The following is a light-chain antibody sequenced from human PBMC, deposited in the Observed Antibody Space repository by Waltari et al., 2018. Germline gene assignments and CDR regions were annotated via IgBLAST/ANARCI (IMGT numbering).Light chain of an antibody. V-gene: IGLV2-14*01. CDR1: SSDVGAYNY. J-gene: IGLJ2*01. CDR3: SSFSSSRSVL. Sequence: QSALTQPASVSGSPGQSITISCTWTSSDVGAYNYVSWYQHYPGKAPKLMIYEVSNRPSGISNRFSGSKSGNMASLTISGLQAEDEADYYCSSFSSSRSVLFGGGTKLTVL. CDR2: EVS.